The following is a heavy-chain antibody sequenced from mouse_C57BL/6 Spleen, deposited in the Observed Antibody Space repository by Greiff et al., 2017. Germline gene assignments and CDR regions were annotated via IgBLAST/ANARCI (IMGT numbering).Heavy chain of an antibody. Sequence: QVQLQQSGAELARPGASVKLSCKASGYTFTSYGIRWVKQRTGQGLEWIGEIYPRSGNTYYNEKFKGKATLTADKSSSTAYMELSSLTSEDSAVYFCARDDSLLRAWFAYWGQGTLVTVSA. CDR3: ARDDSLLRAWFAY. CDR2: IYPRSGNT. V-gene: IGHV1-81*01. D-gene: IGHD6-5*01. CDR1: GYTFTSYG. J-gene: IGHJ3*01.